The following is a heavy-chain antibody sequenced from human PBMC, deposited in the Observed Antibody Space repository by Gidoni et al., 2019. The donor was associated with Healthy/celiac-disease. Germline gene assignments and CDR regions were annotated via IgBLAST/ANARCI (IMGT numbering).Heavy chain of an antibody. J-gene: IGHJ6*03. CDR2: INAGNGNT. D-gene: IGHD3-10*01. V-gene: IGHV1-3*01. CDR3: ARGEPLLWSRGDYYYYYMDV. CDR1: GYTFTSYA. Sequence: QVQLVQSGAEVKKPGASVKVSCKASGYTFTSYAMHWVRQAPGQRLEWMGWINAGNGNTKYSQKFQGRVTITRDTSASTAYMELSSLRSEDTAVYYCARGEPLLWSRGDYYYYYMDVWGKGTTVTVSS.